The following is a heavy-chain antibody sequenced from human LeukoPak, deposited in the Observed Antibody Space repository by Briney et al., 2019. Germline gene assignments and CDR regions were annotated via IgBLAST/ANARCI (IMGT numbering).Heavy chain of an antibody. CDR2: IFYSGST. CDR3: ARCYDFWSGTLYYFDY. V-gene: IGHV4-39*07. CDR1: GGSLNTPNYY. D-gene: IGHD3-3*01. Sequence: SETLSLTCTVSGGSLNTPNYYWGWIRQTPGKGLEWIGNIFYSGSTYYNPSLKSRVTISVDTSKNQFSLKLSSVTAADTAVYYCARCYDFWSGTLYYFDYWGQGTLVTVSS. J-gene: IGHJ4*02.